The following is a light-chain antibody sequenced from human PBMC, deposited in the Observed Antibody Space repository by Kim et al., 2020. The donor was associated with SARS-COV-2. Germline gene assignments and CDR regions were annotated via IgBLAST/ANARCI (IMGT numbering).Light chain of an antibody. V-gene: IGKV3-11*01. J-gene: IGKJ5*01. Sequence: EIVLTQSPATLSLSLGERATLSCRASQSVTNYLAWYQQKPGQAPRLLVYDASNRATGIPPRFSGSGSGTDFTLTISSLEPEDFAVYYCQQRSDWPITFGQGTRLEIK. CDR3: QQRSDWPIT. CDR1: QSVTNY. CDR2: DAS.